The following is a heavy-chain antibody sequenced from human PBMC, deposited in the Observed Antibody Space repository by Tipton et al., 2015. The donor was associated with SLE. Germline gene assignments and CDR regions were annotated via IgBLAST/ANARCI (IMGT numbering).Heavy chain of an antibody. V-gene: IGHV4-39*07. CDR3: ARAPTSSGWFDP. Sequence: TLSLTCNVSGASISRSNYYWGWIRQSPGKGLEWIGSGYYRGSTYYNPSLRSRVTMSVDTSKNQFSLRVSSVTAADTAVYYCARAPTSSGWFDPWGQGTLVTVSS. CDR2: GYYRGST. D-gene: IGHD3-10*01. CDR1: GASISRSNYY. J-gene: IGHJ5*02.